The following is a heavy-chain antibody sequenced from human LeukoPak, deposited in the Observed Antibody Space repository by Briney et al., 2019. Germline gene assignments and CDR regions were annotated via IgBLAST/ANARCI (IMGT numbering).Heavy chain of an antibody. CDR2: VNYGGTT. J-gene: IGHJ4*02. CDR3: ARYVVYGSGKYYFDY. CDR1: GGSISNSNYY. Sequence: SETLSLTCTVSGGSISNSNYYWSWIRQPPGKELEWLARVNYGGTTYYNPSLKSRVTISVDTSKNQFSLRLSSVTAADTAVYLCARYVVYGSGKYYFDYWGQGALVTVSS. V-gene: IGHV4-39*01. D-gene: IGHD3-10*01.